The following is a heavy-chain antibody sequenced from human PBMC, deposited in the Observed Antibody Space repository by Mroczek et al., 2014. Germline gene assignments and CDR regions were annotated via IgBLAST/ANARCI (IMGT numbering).Heavy chain of an antibody. J-gene: IGHJ6*03. CDR1: GGSISSGSYY. D-gene: IGHD2-2*01. Sequence: QVQLQQWGPGLVKPSQTLSLTCTVSGGSISSGSYYWSWIRQPAGKGLEWIGRIYTSGSTNYNPSLKSRVTMSVDTSKNQFSLKLSSVTAADTAVYYCARGLGEVRYCSSTSCPGSLNYYYYYYMDVWGKGTTVTRLL. CDR2: IYTSGST. V-gene: IGHV4-61*02. CDR3: ARGLGEVRYCSSTSCPGSLNYYYYYYMDV.